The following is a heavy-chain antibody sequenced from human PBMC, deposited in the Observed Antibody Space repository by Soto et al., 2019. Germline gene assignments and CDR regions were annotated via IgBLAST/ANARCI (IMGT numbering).Heavy chain of an antibody. D-gene: IGHD2-15*01. J-gene: IGHJ6*02. CDR2: INASSGGT. V-gene: IGHV1-46*01. CDR3: ARDGGGSTYYNYALVV. CDR1: GSTFTIYY. Sequence: ASVKGSCKASGSTFTIYYIHWVRQAPGQGPEWIGIINASSGGTGYAQQFQGRVTMTRDTSTSTFYMELSSLRSEDTAVYYCARDGGGSTYYNYALVVWGQGTTVTVSS.